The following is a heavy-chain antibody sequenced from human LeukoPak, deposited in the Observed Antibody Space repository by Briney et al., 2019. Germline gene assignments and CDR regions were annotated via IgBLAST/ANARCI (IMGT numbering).Heavy chain of an antibody. D-gene: IGHD1-26*01. Sequence: GGSLRLSCAASGFTFSSCAMHWVRQAPGKGLEWVAVISYDGSNKYYADSVKGRFTISRDNSKNTLYLQMNSLRAEDTAVYYCAGTDWVGASYYWGQGTLVTVSS. V-gene: IGHV3-30-3*01. CDR1: GFTFSSCA. CDR3: AGTDWVGASYY. CDR2: ISYDGSNK. J-gene: IGHJ4*02.